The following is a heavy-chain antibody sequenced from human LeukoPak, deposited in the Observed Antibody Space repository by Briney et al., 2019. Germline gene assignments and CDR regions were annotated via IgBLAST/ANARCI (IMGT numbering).Heavy chain of an antibody. J-gene: IGHJ4*02. Sequence: PGGSLRLSCAASGFTFSNAWMSWVRQAPGKGLEWVGRIKSKTDGGTTDYAAPVKGRFTISRDDSKNTLYLQMNSLKTEDTAVYYCTTDIVVVPAAIQVYFDYWGQGTLVTVSS. CDR3: TTDIVVVPAAIQVYFDY. V-gene: IGHV3-15*01. CDR2: IKSKTDGGTT. D-gene: IGHD2-2*02. CDR1: GFTFSNAW.